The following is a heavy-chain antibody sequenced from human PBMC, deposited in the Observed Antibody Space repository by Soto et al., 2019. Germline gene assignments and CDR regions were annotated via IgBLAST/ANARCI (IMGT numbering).Heavy chain of an antibody. CDR1: GYSFTTYW. Sequence: GEPLKISCKGSGYSFTTYWLAWVRQMPGKGLEYMGIIFPGDSDTRYSPSFQGQVTISADKSINTAYLQWTSLKASDTAIYYCARARVSTPRLEDPFDVWGQGTMVTVSS. D-gene: IGHD5-12*01. V-gene: IGHV5-51*01. CDR2: IFPGDSDT. J-gene: IGHJ3*01. CDR3: ARARVSTPRLEDPFDV.